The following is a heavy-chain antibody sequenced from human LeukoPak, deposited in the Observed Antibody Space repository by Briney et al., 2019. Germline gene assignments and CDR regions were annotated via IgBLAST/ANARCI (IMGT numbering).Heavy chain of an antibody. Sequence: PGGSLRLSCAASGFTFSDYYMSWISQAPGKGLEWVSYISSSSSYTNYADSVKGRFTISRDNAKNSLYLQMNSLRAEDTAVYYCARVGIAARLGVDYWGQGTLVTVSS. D-gene: IGHD6-6*01. CDR1: GFTFSDYY. V-gene: IGHV3-11*06. J-gene: IGHJ4*02. CDR2: ISSSSSYT. CDR3: ARVGIAARLGVDY.